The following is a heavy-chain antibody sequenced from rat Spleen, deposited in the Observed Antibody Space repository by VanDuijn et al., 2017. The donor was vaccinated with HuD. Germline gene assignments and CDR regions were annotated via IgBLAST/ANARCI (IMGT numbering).Heavy chain of an antibody. D-gene: IGHD3-1*01. V-gene: IGHV2-15*01. Sequence: QVQLKESGPGLVQPSQTLSLTCTVSGFSLTNYGVSWVRQPPGKGLEWIGAIWSGGSTDYNSALKSRLSISRDTSKSQVLLKMDSLQPEDTGTYYCARHPWGGAPYYWGQGVMVTVSS. CDR1: GFSLTNYG. J-gene: IGHJ2*01. CDR3: ARHPWGGAPYY. CDR2: IWSGGST.